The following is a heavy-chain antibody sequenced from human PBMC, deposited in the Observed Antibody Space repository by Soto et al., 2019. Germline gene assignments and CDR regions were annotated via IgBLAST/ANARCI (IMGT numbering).Heavy chain of an antibody. CDR3: ARDLDYYYDSSGYWRDYFDY. Sequence: GGSLRLSCAASGFTFSDFYMSWVRQAPGKGLEWISYISSSGSLIYYADSVKGRFTISRDNANNSLYLQMNSLRVEDTAVYYCARDLDYYYDSSGYWRDYFDYWGQGTLVTVSS. CDR2: ISSSGSLI. CDR1: GFTFSDFY. J-gene: IGHJ4*02. V-gene: IGHV3-11*01. D-gene: IGHD3-22*01.